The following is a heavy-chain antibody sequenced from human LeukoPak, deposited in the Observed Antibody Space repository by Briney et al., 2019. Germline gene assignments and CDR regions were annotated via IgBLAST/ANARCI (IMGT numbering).Heavy chain of an antibody. J-gene: IGHJ4*02. CDR2: IYHSGST. CDR3: ASYYDSSGSFDY. CDR1: GGSISSSNW. V-gene: IGHV4-4*02. D-gene: IGHD3-22*01. Sequence: PSETLSLTCAVSGGSISSSNWWSWVRQPPGKGLEWIGEIYHSGSTNYNPSLKSRVTISVDKSKNQFSLKLSSVTAADTAVYYCASYYDSSGSFDYWGQGTLVTVSS.